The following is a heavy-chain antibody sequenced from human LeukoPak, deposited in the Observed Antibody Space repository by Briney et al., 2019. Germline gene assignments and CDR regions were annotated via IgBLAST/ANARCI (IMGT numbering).Heavy chain of an antibody. V-gene: IGHV3-64D*09. Sequence: AGGSLRLSSSASGFTFSSYAMHWVRQAPGKGLEYVSAISSNGGSTYYADSVKGRFTISRDNSKNTLYLQMSSLRAEDTAVYYCMKDRGINPNDAFDIWGQGTMVTVSS. J-gene: IGHJ3*02. D-gene: IGHD3-10*01. CDR1: GFTFSSYA. CDR3: MKDRGINPNDAFDI. CDR2: ISSNGGST.